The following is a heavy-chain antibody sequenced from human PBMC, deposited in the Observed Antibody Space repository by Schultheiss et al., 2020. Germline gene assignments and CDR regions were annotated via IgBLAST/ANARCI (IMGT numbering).Heavy chain of an antibody. J-gene: IGHJ6*02. CDR2: ITASGGST. CDR1: GFTFIRYV. V-gene: IGHV3-23*01. CDR3: AKEYVRCYYYGMDD. D-gene: IGHD3-10*02. Sequence: GGSLRLSCAASGFTFIRYVMSWVRQAPGKGLEWISSITASGGSTYYADSVKGRFTISRDNAKNFLYLQMNRLRAEDTAVYYCAKEYVRCYYYGMDDWGQGTMVTVSS.